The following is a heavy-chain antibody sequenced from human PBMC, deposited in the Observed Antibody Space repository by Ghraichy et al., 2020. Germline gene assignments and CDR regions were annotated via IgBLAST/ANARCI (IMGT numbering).Heavy chain of an antibody. V-gene: IGHV3-74*01. CDR2: INSDDSST. CDR1: GFTFSNYW. D-gene: IGHD6-19*01. Sequence: GGSLRLSCAASGFTFSNYWMHWVRQAPGKGLVWVSRINSDDSSTSYADSVKGRFTISRDNAKNTLYLQMNGLRAEDTAVYYCARVSSGWTYFDYWGQGTLVTVSS. CDR3: ARVSSGWTYFDY. J-gene: IGHJ4*02.